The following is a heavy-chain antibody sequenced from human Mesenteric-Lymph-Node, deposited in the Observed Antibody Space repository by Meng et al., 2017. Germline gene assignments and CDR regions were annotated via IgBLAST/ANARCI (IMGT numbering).Heavy chain of an antibody. Sequence: SQTLSLTCAVYGRSFSGYYWSWTRQPPGKGLGWIGYIHYSGSTNYNPSLKSRVTISLDTSKNLFSLSLTSVTAADTAVYYCARATTLKGWFDPWGQGTLVTVSS. J-gene: IGHJ5*02. V-gene: IGHV4-59*12. CDR3: ARATTLKGWFDP. D-gene: IGHD1-1*01. CDR2: IHYSGST. CDR1: GRSFSGYY.